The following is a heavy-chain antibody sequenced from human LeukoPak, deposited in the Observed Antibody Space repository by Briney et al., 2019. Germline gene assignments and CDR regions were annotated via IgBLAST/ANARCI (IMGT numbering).Heavy chain of an antibody. Sequence: SQTLSLTCTVSGGSISSGGYYWSWIRQHPGKGLEWIGYIYYSGSTYYNPSLKSRVTISVDTSKNQFSLKLSSVTAADTAVYYCASSAGTNDFWSGYYNGWFDPWGQGTLVTVSS. J-gene: IGHJ5*02. CDR2: IYYSGST. D-gene: IGHD3-3*01. CDR1: GGSISSGGYY. CDR3: ASSAGTNDFWSGYYNGWFDP. V-gene: IGHV4-31*03.